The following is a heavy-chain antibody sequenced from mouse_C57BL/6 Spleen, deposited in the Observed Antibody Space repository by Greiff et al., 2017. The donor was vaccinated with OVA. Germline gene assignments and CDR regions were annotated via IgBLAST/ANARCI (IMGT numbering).Heavy chain of an antibody. V-gene: IGHV1-54*01. CDR3: ARGYYQLYFDY. Sequence: VQLQQSGAELVRPGTSVKVSCKASGYAFTNYLIEWVKQRPGQGLEWIGVINPGSGGTNYNEKFKGKATLTADKSSSTAYMQLSSLTSEDSAVYFCARGYYQLYFDYWGQGTTLTVSS. D-gene: IGHD1-1*01. J-gene: IGHJ2*01. CDR1: GYAFTNYL. CDR2: INPGSGGT.